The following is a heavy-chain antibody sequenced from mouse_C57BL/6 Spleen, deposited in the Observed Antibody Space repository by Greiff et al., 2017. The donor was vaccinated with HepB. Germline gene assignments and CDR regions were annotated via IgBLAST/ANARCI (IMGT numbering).Heavy chain of an antibody. D-gene: IGHD1-1*01. V-gene: IGHV5-6*01. J-gene: IGHJ2*01. CDR1: GFTFSSYG. CDR2: ISSSGSYT. CDR3: ARHYYGSSYDFDY. Sequence: EVQVVESGGDLVKPGGSLKLSCAASGFTFSSYGMSWVRQTPDKRLEWVATISSSGSYTFYPDSVKGRFTISRDNAKNTLYLQMSSLKSEDTAMYYCARHYYGSSYDFDYWGQGTTLTVSS.